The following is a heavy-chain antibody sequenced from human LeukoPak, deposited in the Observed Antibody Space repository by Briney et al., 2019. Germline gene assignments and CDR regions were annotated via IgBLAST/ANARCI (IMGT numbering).Heavy chain of an antibody. D-gene: IGHD3-3*01. Sequence: SETLSLTCAVDGGSFSGYYWSWIRQPPGKGLEWIGEINHSGSTNYNPSLKSRVTISVDTSKNQFSLKLSSVTAADTAVYYCARSPPYDFWSGYYIGYYFDYWGQGTLVTVSS. CDR3: ARSPPYDFWSGYYIGYYFDY. CDR2: INHSGST. CDR1: GGSFSGYY. V-gene: IGHV4-34*01. J-gene: IGHJ4*02.